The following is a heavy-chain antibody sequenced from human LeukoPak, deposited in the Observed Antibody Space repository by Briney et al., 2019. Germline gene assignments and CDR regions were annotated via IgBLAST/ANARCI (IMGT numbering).Heavy chain of an antibody. V-gene: IGHV2-5*02. Sequence: SGPTLLQPTPTLTLTCTFSGFALRTSGEGVGWIRQPPGKALEWLSLIYWDDDKRYSPSLKSRLTITKDTSKNQVVLTMTNMDPVDTATYYCAHIDSSSWTDAFDIWGQGTMVTVSS. CDR3: AHIDSSSWTDAFDI. CDR2: IYWDDDK. CDR1: GFALRTSGEG. D-gene: IGHD6-13*01. J-gene: IGHJ3*02.